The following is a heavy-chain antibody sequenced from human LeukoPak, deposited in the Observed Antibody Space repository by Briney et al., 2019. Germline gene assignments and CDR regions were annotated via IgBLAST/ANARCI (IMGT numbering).Heavy chain of an antibody. CDR3: AREAAAGYFDY. CDR1: GFTVSSNY. Sequence: GGSLRLSCAASGFTVSSNYMSWVRQAPGKGLXWVSVIYSGGXXXYAXXXXGRFTISXDNSKNTLYLQMNSLRAEDTAVYYCAREAAAGYFDYWGQGTLVTVSS. CDR2: IYSGGXX. D-gene: IGHD6-13*01. V-gene: IGHV3-53*01. J-gene: IGHJ4*02.